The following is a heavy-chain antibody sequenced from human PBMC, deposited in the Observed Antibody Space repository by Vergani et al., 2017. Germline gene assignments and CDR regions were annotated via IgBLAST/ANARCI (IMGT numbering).Heavy chain of an antibody. CDR1: VFTFCDYY. Sequence: QVQLVESGGGLVKPGGSLRLSCAASVFTFCDYYMSWIRPAPGKGLEWVSYISSSVSTIYYADSVKGRFTISRDNAKNSLYLQMNSLRAEDTAVYYCARDLAQVVVVGYWGQGTLVTVSS. V-gene: IGHV3-11*01. D-gene: IGHD2-15*01. J-gene: IGHJ4*02. CDR2: ISSSVSTI. CDR3: ARDLAQVVVVGY.